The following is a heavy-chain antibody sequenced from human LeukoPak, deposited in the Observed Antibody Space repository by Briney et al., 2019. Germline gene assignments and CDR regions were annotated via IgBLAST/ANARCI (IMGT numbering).Heavy chain of an antibody. CDR1: GFTFSSYA. Sequence: GGSLRLSCAASGFTFSSYAMSWVRQAPGKGLEWVSAISGSGGSTYYADSVKGRFTISRDNSKNTLYLQMNSLRVEDTAVYYCAKQYCSGGSCPYYFDYWGQGTLVTVSS. D-gene: IGHD2-15*01. CDR3: AKQYCSGGSCPYYFDY. J-gene: IGHJ4*02. CDR2: ISGSGGST. V-gene: IGHV3-23*01.